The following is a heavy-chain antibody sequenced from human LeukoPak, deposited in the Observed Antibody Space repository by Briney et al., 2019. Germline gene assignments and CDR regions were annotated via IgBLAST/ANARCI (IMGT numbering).Heavy chain of an antibody. CDR2: LIQTGGT. J-gene: IGHJ4*02. D-gene: IGHD3-3*01. V-gene: IGHV4-39*01. CDR1: SGSISSGTFY. Sequence: SETLSLTCTVSSGSISSGTFYWDWIRQTPGKGLEWIVSLIQTGGTYYNPSLRSRVTTSVDTSKNQFSLKLHSVTAADTAMYYCARRRPGYYDFWSGYQDYWGQGTLVTVSS. CDR3: ARRRPGYYDFWSGYQDY.